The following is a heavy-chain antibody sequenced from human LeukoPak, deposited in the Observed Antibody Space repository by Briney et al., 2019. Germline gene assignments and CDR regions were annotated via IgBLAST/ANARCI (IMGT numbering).Heavy chain of an antibody. CDR3: ARVPPPGATAYGAVDS. D-gene: IGHD3-10*01. CDR2: IDHSGST. V-gene: IGHV4-34*01. Sequence: SETLSLTCAVYGGSFSGYYWSWLRQPPGKGLEWIGEIDHSGSTNYNPSLKSRLTMSVDTSKNQFSLKLTSVTAADTAVYYCARVPPPGATAYGAVDSWGQGTLVTVSS. J-gene: IGHJ5*01. CDR1: GGSFSGYY.